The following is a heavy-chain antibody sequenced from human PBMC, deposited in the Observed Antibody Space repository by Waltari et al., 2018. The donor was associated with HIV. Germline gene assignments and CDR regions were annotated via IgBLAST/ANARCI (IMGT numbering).Heavy chain of an antibody. Sequence: EVQLVEFGGGLVKPGGSLRLSCAASGFTFSTYSMHWVRQAPRKGLGWVSSISSSSTYIYYADSGKGRFTISRDNAKNSLYLQMNSLRAEDTAVYFCARGTYYYDSSGYYDNLPFDYWGQGTLVTVSS. CDR2: ISSSSTYI. CDR3: ARGTYYYDSSGYYDNLPFDY. V-gene: IGHV3-21*01. CDR1: GFTFSTYS. J-gene: IGHJ4*02. D-gene: IGHD3-22*01.